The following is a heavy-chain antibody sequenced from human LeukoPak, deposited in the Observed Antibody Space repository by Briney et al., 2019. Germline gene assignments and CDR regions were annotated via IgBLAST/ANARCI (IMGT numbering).Heavy chain of an antibody. J-gene: IGHJ4*02. D-gene: IGHD6-19*01. Sequence: GRSLRLSCAASGFTFDDYAMRWVRQAPGKGLEWVAVISYDGSNKYYADSVKGRFTISRHNSKNTLYLQMNSLRAEDTAVYYCARVSSSGWYVGYYFDYWGQGTLVTVSS. CDR2: ISYDGSNK. V-gene: IGHV3-30*14. CDR1: GFTFDDYA. CDR3: ARVSSSGWYVGYYFDY.